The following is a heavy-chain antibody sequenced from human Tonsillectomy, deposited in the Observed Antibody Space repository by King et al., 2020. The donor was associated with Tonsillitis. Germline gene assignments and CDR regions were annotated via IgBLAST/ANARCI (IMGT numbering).Heavy chain of an antibody. J-gene: IGHJ5*02. CDR1: GFTFSSYS. D-gene: IGHD3-9*01. CDR2: ISSSSSTI. V-gene: IGHV3-48*02. CDR3: ARDTTHYDILTGYYTNWFDP. Sequence: VQLVESGGGLVQPGGSLRLSCAASGFTFSSYSMNWVRQAPGKGLEWVSYISSSSSTIYYADSVKGRFTISRDNAKNSLYLQMNSLRDEDTDVYYCARDTTHYDILTGYYTNWFDPWGQGTLVTVSS.